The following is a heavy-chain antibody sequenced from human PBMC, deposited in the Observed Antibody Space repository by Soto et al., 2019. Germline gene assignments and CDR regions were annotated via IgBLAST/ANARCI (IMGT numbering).Heavy chain of an antibody. J-gene: IGHJ5*02. CDR1: GGTFSSYA. V-gene: IGHV1-69*06. Sequence: SVKVSCKASGGTFSSYAISWVRQAPGQGLEWMGGIIPIFGTANYAQKFQGRVTITADKSTSTAYMELSSLRSEDTAVYYCARGRRNHYPDGQNWLDPWGQGTLVTVSS. D-gene: IGHD1-1*01. CDR3: ARGRRNHYPDGQNWLDP. CDR2: IIPIFGTA.